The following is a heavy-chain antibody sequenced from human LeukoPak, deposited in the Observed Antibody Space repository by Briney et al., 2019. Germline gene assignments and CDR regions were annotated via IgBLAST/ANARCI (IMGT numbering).Heavy chain of an antibody. CDR3: ARHIEYGDYVDY. J-gene: IGHJ4*02. V-gene: IGHV5-51*01. CDR1: GYSFTTYW. CDR2: IHPLDFDT. D-gene: IGHD2/OR15-2a*01. Sequence: GESLKISCKASGYSFTTYWIAWVRQMPGKGLEWMGIIHPLDFDTRYSPSFQGQVTISADKSISTAYLQWSSLKASDTATYYCARHIEYGDYVDYWGQGTLVTVSS.